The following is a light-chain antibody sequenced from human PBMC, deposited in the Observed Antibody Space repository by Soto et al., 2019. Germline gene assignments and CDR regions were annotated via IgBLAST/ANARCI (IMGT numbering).Light chain of an antibody. CDR3: NSYTTSSTLV. CDR2: DVS. J-gene: IGLJ1*01. CDR1: SSDVGTYKY. V-gene: IGLV2-14*03. Sequence: QSVLTQPASVSGSPGQSITISCTGTSSDVGTYKYVSWYQQHPGKAPKLMIYDVSNRPSGVSNRFSGPKSGNTASLTISGLQAEDEADYYCNSYTTSSTLVFGTGTKVTVL.